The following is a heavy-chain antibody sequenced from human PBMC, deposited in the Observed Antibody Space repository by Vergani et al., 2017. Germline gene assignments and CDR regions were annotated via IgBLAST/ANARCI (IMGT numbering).Heavy chain of an antibody. Sequence: QVQLQESGPGLVKPSQTLSLTCTVSGGSISSGDYYWSWIRQPPGKGLEWFGYIYYSGRTYYNPYLKSRVTISVDTSKNQFSLKLSSVTAADTAVYYCARVGMVRGVIGHWGQGTLVTVSS. CDR1: GGSISSGDYY. J-gene: IGHJ5*02. CDR3: ARVGMVRGVIGH. D-gene: IGHD3-10*01. CDR2: IYYSGRT. V-gene: IGHV4-30-4*01.